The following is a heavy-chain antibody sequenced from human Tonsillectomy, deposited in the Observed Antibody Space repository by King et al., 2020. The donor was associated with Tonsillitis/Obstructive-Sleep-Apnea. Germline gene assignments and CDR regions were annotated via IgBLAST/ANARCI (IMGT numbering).Heavy chain of an antibody. J-gene: IGHJ3*02. CDR1: GGSFSGYY. CDR2: INHSGST. D-gene: IGHD5-18*01. CDR3: ARVSHSTDAFDI. V-gene: IGHV4-34*01. Sequence: VQLQQWGAGLLKPSETLSLTCAVYGGSFSGYYWSWIRQPPGKGLEWIGEINHSGSTNYHPSLKSRVNISVDTSKNQFSLKLSSVTAADAAVYYCARVSHSTDAFDIWGQGTMVTVSS.